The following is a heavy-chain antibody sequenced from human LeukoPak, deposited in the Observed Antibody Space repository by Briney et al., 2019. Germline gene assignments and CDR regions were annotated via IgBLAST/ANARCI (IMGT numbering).Heavy chain of an antibody. CDR1: GFSFGSYN. V-gene: IGHV3-21*01. D-gene: IGHD3-3*01. CDR2: ISSSSTYI. CDR3: ARDPGYYGTFDY. Sequence: PGGSLRLSCAAPGFSFGSYNVNWVRQAPGKGLEWVSSISSSSTYIYYADSVKGRFTISRDSAKNSLYLQMNSLRAEDTAVYYCARDPGYYGTFDYWGQGTLVTVSS. J-gene: IGHJ4*02.